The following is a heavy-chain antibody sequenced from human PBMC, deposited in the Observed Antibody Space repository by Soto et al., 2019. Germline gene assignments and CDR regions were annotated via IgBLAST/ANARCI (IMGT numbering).Heavy chain of an antibody. Sequence: QVLLQESGPGLVKPSETLSLTCTVSGGSISSLYWAWIRQHAGKGLEWIGRIFPSGDSNYNPSLTSRVSMSLDTSKNQFSLTVSSVTAADTAVYYCARASRCKSEYECFAWLDFWGQGILVTVSS. CDR1: GGSISSLY. CDR2: IFPSGDS. D-gene: IGHD6-6*01. CDR3: ARASRCKSEYECFAWLDF. J-gene: IGHJ4*02. V-gene: IGHV4-4*07.